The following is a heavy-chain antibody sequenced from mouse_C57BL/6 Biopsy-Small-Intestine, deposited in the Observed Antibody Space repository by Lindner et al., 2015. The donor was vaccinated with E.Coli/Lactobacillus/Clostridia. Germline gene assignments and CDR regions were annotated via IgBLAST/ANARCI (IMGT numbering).Heavy chain of an antibody. V-gene: IGHV1-19*01. CDR3: ARSGLRYPLYYAMDY. D-gene: IGHD1-1*01. Sequence: VQLQESGRELVKPGASVKISCKASGYSFTGYIMNLVKQSHGKSLEWIGVINPYNGGTSYNQKFKGKATLTVDKSSSTAYMELNSLTSEDSAVYYCARSGLRYPLYYAMDYWGQGASVTVSS. J-gene: IGHJ4*01. CDR1: GYSFTGYI. CDR2: INPYNGGT.